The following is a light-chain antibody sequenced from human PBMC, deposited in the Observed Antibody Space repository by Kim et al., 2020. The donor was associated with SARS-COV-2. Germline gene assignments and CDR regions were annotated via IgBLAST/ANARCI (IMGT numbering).Light chain of an antibody. J-gene: IGKJ1*01. CDR2: AAS. V-gene: IGKV1-39*01. Sequence: ASVGDRVTIICRASQSISSYLNWYQQKPGKAPKLLIYAASSLQSGVPSRFSGSGSGTDFTLTISSLQTEDFATYYCQQSYSTPWTFGQGTKVDIK. CDR1: QSISSY. CDR3: QQSYSTPWT.